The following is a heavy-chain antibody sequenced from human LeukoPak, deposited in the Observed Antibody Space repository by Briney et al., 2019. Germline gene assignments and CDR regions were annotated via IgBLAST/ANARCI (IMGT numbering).Heavy chain of an antibody. Sequence: GGSLRLSCAASGFTFSSYAMNWVRQAPGKGLELVSAISGSGYYANYADSVKGRFTISRDNSKNTLYLQMNSLRAEDTAVYSCAKTAVPGTRHSDYWGQGTLVTVSS. J-gene: IGHJ4*02. V-gene: IGHV3-23*01. CDR1: GFTFSSYA. D-gene: IGHD6-19*01. CDR2: ISGSGYYA. CDR3: AKTAVPGTRHSDY.